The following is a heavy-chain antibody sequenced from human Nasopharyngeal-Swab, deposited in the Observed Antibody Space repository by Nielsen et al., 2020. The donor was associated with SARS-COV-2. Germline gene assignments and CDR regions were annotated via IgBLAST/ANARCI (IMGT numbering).Heavy chain of an antibody. CDR3: ARVSGLWFGELSPSGYYYYMDV. CDR2: IKQDGSEK. V-gene: IGHV3-7*05. CDR1: GFTFSSYW. J-gene: IGHJ6*03. D-gene: IGHD3-10*01. Sequence: GESLKISCAASGFTFSSYWMSWVRQAPGKGLEWVANIKQDGSEKYYVDSVKGRFTISRDNAKNSLYLQMNSLRAEDTAVYYCARVSGLWFGELSPSGYYYYMDVWGKGTTVTVSS.